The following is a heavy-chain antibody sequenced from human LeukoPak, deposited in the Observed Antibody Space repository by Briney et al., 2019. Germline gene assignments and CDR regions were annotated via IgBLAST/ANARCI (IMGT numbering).Heavy chain of an antibody. CDR2: IYTSGST. D-gene: IGHD5-18*01. V-gene: IGHV4-61*02. CDR3: ARDQLYYYYYYMDV. CDR1: GGSISSGSYY. J-gene: IGHJ6*03. Sequence: SETLSLTCTVSGGSISSGSYYWSWIRQPAGKGLEWIGRIYTSGSTNYNPSLKSRVTISVDTSKNQFSLKLSSVTAADTAVYYCARDQLYYYYYYMDVWGKGTTVTVSS.